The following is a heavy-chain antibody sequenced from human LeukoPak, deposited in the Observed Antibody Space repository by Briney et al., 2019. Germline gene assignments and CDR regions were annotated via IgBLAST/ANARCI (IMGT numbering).Heavy chain of an antibody. CDR1: GGSFSGYY. V-gene: IGHV4-34*01. CDR2: INHSGST. D-gene: IGHD3-22*01. J-gene: IGHJ6*02. CDR3: ARGGRISHSSGYYGYYYYGMDV. Sequence: KPSETLSLTCAVYGGSFSGYYWSWIRQPPGKGLEWIGEINHSGSTNYNPSLKSRVTISVDTSKNQSSLKLSSVTAADTAVYYCARGGRISHSSGYYGYYYYGMDVWGQGTTVTVSS.